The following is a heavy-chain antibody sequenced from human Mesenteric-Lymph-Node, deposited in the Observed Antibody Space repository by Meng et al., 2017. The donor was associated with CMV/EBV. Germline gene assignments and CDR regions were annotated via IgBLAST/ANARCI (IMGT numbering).Heavy chain of an antibody. CDR3: AKAVGWQPAGSYDGMDV. CDR2: IKRDGNEK. J-gene: IGHJ6*02. CDR1: GFNFDDFY. V-gene: IGHV3-7*03. D-gene: IGHD3-16*01. Sequence: GGSLRLSCVASGFNFDDFYMAWVRQAPGKGLEGVAIIKRDGNEKYYADSVKGRFTVSRDNAKNSVFLQMDSLRTEDTALYYCAKAVGWQPAGSYDGMDVWGQGTTVTVSS.